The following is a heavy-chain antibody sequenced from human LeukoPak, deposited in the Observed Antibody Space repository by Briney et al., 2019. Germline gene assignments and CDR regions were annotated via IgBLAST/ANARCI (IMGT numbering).Heavy chain of an antibody. CDR3: AKEGQWLASYYFDY. CDR2: ISYDGSNK. CDR1: GFTFSSYA. D-gene: IGHD6-19*01. V-gene: IGHV3-30*04. J-gene: IGHJ4*02. Sequence: PGRSLRLSCAASGFTFSSYAMHWVRQAPGKGLEWVAVISYDGSNKYYADSVKGRFTISRDNSKNTLYLQMNSLRAEDTAVYYCAKEGQWLASYYFDYWGQGTLVTVSS.